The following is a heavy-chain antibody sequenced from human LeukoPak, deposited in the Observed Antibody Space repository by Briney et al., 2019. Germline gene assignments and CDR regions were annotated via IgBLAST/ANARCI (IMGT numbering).Heavy chain of an antibody. J-gene: IGHJ4*02. D-gene: IGHD3-3*01. CDR3: ARERYDLWSGYYTAYFDY. Sequence: GASLRLSCAASGFNFSSYGMHWVRQAPGKGLEWVAVIWYDGSNKYYADSVKGRFTISRDNSKNTLYLQMNSLRAEDTAVYYCARERYDLWSGYYTAYFDYWGQGTLVTVSS. CDR2: IWYDGSNK. CDR1: GFNFSSYG. V-gene: IGHV3-33*01.